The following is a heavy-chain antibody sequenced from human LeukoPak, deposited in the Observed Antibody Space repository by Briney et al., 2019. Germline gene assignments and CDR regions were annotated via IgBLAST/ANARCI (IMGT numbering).Heavy chain of an antibody. J-gene: IGHJ4*02. CDR1: GGSVSTSHYY. Sequence: SETLSLTCTVSGGSVSTSHYYWGWIRQPPGKGLEWIGYIYYSGRTYYNPSLKSRVTISVDTSKNEFSLKLSSVTAADTAGYYCARSWAPGCASSTTCYNFDYWGQGTLVTVCS. V-gene: IGHV4-39*01. D-gene: IGHD2-2*02. CDR2: IYYSGRT. CDR3: ARSWAPGCASSTTCYNFDY.